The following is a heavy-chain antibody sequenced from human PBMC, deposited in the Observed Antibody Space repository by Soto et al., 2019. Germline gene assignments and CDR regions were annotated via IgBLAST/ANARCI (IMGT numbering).Heavy chain of an antibody. CDR1: GYSFTSNW. V-gene: IGHV5-51*01. Sequence: GESLKISCQGSGYSFTSNWIGWVRQMPGKGLEWMGIINPADSDIKYSPSFQGHVTISADKSIGPAYLQWSSLKASDTAMYYCARHQRDDASRKIDCWGQGTLVTVSS. D-gene: IGHD3-16*01. CDR2: INPADSDI. J-gene: IGHJ4*02. CDR3: ARHQRDDASRKIDC.